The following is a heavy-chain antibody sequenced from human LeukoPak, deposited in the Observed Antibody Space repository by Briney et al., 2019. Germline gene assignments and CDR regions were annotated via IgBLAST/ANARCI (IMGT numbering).Heavy chain of an antibody. CDR3: AIRAIAAAGIRGFPPPFDY. CDR1: GFTFSSYA. CDR2: ISGSGGST. Sequence: PGGSLRLSCAASGFTFSSYAMSWVRQAPGKGLEWVSAISGSGGSTYYADSVKGRFTISRDNSKNTLYLQMNSLRAEDTAVYYCAIRAIAAAGIRGFPPPFDYWGQGTLVTVSS. J-gene: IGHJ4*02. V-gene: IGHV3-23*01. D-gene: IGHD6-13*01.